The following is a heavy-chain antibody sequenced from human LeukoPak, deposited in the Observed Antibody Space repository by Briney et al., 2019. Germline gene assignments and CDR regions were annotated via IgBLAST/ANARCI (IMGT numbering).Heavy chain of an antibody. CDR1: GFTFSSYG. D-gene: IGHD6-6*01. V-gene: IGHV3-21*01. CDR3: AREGKTSSIAARPDY. J-gene: IGHJ4*02. CDR2: ISSSSSYI. Sequence: PGGSLRLSCAASGFTFSSYGMSWVRQAPGKGLEWVSSISSSSSYIYYADSVKGRFTISRDNAKNSLYLQMNSLRAEDTAVYYCAREGKTSSIAARPDYWGQGTLVTVSS.